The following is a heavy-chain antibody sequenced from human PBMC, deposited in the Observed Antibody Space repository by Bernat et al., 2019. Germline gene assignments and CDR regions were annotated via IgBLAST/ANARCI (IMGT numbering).Heavy chain of an antibody. CDR1: GGSISSSSYY. D-gene: IGHD3-9*01. J-gene: IGHJ4*02. CDR2: IYYSGST. CDR3: ARRSGDYDILTGYYDFDY. Sequence: QLQLQESGPGLVKPSETLSLTCTVSGGSISSSSYYWGWIRQPPGKGLEWIGSIYYSGSTYYNPSLKSRVTISVDTSKNQFSLKLSSVTAADTAVYYCARRSGDYDILTGYYDFDYWGQGTLVTVSS. V-gene: IGHV4-39*01.